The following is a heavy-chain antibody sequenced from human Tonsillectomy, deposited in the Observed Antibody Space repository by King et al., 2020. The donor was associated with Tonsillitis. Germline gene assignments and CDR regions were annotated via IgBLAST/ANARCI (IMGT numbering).Heavy chain of an antibody. CDR2: TSYDGSEK. V-gene: IGHV3-30*04. CDR3: ARDLMSGDWNDPLGYFDY. J-gene: IGHJ4*02. D-gene: IGHD1-1*01. CDR1: GFTFSNYA. Sequence: VQLVESGGGVVQPGRSLRLSCAASGFTFSNYAMHWVRQAPGKGLEWVAITSYDGSEKYYADSVKGRFTISRDNSKNKMYVQMNSLEPEDTAVYYCARDLMSGDWNDPLGYFDYWGQGTLVTVSS.